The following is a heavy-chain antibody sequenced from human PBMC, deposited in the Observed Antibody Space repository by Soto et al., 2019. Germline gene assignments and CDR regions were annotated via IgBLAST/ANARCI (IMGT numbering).Heavy chain of an antibody. J-gene: IGHJ2*01. CDR3: AREKSGADAWFFDL. Sequence: EVQLVESGGGLVKPGGSLRLSCAASGFTFNTYSMNWVRQAPGKGLEWVSSISSTSAYIYYADSVRGRFTISRDNAKNSLSLQMKSLKAEDTAVYYCAREKSGADAWFFDLWGRGTLVTVSS. CDR2: ISSTSAYI. D-gene: IGHD1-26*01. V-gene: IGHV3-21*01. CDR1: GFTFNTYS.